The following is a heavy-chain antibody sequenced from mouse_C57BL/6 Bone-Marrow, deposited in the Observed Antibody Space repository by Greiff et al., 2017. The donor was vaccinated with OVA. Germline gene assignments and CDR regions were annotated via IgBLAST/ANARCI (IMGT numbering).Heavy chain of an antibody. D-gene: IGHD4-1*01. CDR1: GYSFTGYY. Sequence: VQLQQSGPELVKPGASVKISCKASGYSFTGYYMNWVKQSPEKSLEWIGEINPSTGGTTYNQKFKAKATLTVYKSSSTAYMQLKSLTSEDSAVYYCARGGTSPFAYWGQGTLVTVSA. CDR3: ARGGTSPFAY. V-gene: IGHV1-42*01. CDR2: INPSTGGT. J-gene: IGHJ3*01.